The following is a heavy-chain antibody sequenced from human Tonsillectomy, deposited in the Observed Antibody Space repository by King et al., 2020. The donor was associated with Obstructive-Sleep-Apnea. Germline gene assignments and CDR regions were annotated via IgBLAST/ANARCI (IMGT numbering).Heavy chain of an antibody. CDR3: ARGRVLLWFGELSHYFFDY. J-gene: IGHJ4*02. V-gene: IGHV4-34*01. CDR2: INHSGST. D-gene: IGHD3-10*01. CDR1: GGSFSGYY. Sequence: VQLQQWGAGLLKPSETLSLPCAVYGGSFSGYYWSWIRQPPGKGLEWIGEINHSGSTNYNPSLKSRVTISVDTSKNQFSLKLSSVTAADTAVYYCARGRVLLWFGELSHYFFDYWGQGTLVTVSS.